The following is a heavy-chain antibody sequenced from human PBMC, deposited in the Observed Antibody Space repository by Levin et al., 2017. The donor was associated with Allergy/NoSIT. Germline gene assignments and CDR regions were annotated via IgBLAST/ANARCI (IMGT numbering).Heavy chain of an antibody. V-gene: IGHV3-66*02. Sequence: LPGGSLRLSCAASGFTVSSNYMSWVRQAPGKGLEWVSVIYSGGSTYYADSVKGRFTISRDNSKNTLYLQMNSLRAEDTAVYYCARVPAAVYYYYYMDVWGKGTTVTVSS. CDR2: IYSGGST. J-gene: IGHJ6*03. CDR3: ARVPAAVYYYYYMDV. D-gene: IGHD2-15*01. CDR1: GFTVSSNY.